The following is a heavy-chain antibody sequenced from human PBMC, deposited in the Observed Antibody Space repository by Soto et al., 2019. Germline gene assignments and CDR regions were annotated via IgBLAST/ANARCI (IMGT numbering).Heavy chain of an antibody. CDR2: ISGSGGSI. CDR1: GFTFSSYA. J-gene: IGHJ4*02. V-gene: IGHV3-23*01. CDR3: AKDTTMIVVVTPFDY. Sequence: GGSLRLSCAASGFTFSSYAMSWVRQAPGKGLEWVSAISGSGGSIYYADSVKGRFTISRDNSKNTLYLQMNSLRAEDTAVYYCAKDTTMIVVVTPFDYWGQGTLVTVSS. D-gene: IGHD3-22*01.